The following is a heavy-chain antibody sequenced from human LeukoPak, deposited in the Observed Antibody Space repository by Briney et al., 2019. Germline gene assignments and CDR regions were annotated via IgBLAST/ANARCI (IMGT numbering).Heavy chain of an antibody. J-gene: IGHJ4*02. D-gene: IGHD6-13*01. CDR1: GFTVSNNY. CDR2: IYSGGST. CDR3: ARSPHSSSWYEY. V-gene: IGHV3-66*01. Sequence: GGSLRLSCAASGFTVSNNYMSWVRQAPGKGLEWVSVIYSGGSTFYADSVKGRFTISRDNSKNTLYLQMNSLRAEDTAVYYCARSPHSSSWYEYWGQGTLVTVSS.